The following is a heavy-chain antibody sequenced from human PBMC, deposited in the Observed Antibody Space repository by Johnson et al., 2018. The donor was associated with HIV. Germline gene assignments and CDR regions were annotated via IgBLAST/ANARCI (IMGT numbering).Heavy chain of an antibody. CDR1: GFTSSSYA. CDR3: AKVRCSGDCLDAFDI. V-gene: IGHV3-23*04. Sequence: VQLVESGGGMVQPGGSLRLSCAASGFTSSSYAMSWVRQALGKGLDWVSASSGSAGITYHADSVECRFTISRDNSRNTLYLQMNSLRTEDTAVYYCAKVRCSGDCLDAFDIGGQGTMVTVSS. CDR2: SSGSAGIT. J-gene: IGHJ3*02. D-gene: IGHD2-21*02.